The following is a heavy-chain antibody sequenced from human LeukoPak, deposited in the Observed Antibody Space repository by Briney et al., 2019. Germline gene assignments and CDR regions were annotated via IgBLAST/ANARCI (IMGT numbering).Heavy chain of an antibody. CDR3: TRVNLRGSQYNWFDP. D-gene: IGHD1-26*01. V-gene: IGHV1-69*08. CDR2: ITPVINSP. Sequence: EASVKVSCKTSGGTFRSHTFGWVRQAPGQGLEWMGRITPVINSPKYAQKFRDRLTIAADTTTVTAYMELSSLTPDDTAVYYCTRVNLRGSQYNWFDPWGQGTLVIVSS. J-gene: IGHJ5*02. CDR1: GGTFRSHT.